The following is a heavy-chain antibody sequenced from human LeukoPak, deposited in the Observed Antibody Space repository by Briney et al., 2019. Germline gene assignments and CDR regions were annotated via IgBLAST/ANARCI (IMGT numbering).Heavy chain of an antibody. CDR2: IYPGDSDT. CDR3: ARRGGSGSYPFDY. J-gene: IGHJ4*02. CDR1: GYSFTSYR. D-gene: IGHD3-10*01. V-gene: IGHV5-51*01. Sequence: GESLKISCRAVGYSFTSYRVAWVRQMPGKGLEWMGIIYPGDSDTRYSPSFQGQVTISADKSISTAYLQWSSLKASDTAMYYCARRGGSGSYPFDYWGQGTLVTVSS.